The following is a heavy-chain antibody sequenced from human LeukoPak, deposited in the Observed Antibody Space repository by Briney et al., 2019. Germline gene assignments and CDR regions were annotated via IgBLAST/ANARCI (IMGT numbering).Heavy chain of an antibody. CDR2: ISTDGSQK. CDR1: GFTFSNYG. D-gene: IGHD6-19*01. V-gene: IGHV3-30*18. CDR3: AKIVVAGPHYFNY. J-gene: IGHJ4*02. Sequence: PGGSLRLSCAASGFTFSNYGMHWVRQAPGKGLEWVAVISTDGSQKFYADSVKGRFTVSRDNSKNTLYLEMSSLRAEDTAVYYCAKIVVAGPHYFNYWGQGTLVTVSP.